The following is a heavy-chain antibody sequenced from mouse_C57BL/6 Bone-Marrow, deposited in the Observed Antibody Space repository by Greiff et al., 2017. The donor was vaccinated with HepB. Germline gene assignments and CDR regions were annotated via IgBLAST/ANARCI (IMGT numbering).Heavy chain of an antibody. Sequence: EVQLQQSGAELVRPGASVKLSCTASGFNIKDVYMHWVKQRPEQGLEWIGWIDPENGDTEYASKFQGKATITADTSSNTAYLQLSSLTSEDTAVYYCTTGLRRRTWFAYWGQGTLVTVSA. CDR1: GFNIKDVY. V-gene: IGHV14-4*01. CDR3: TTGLRRRTWFAY. CDR2: IDPENGDT. D-gene: IGHD2-2*01. J-gene: IGHJ3*01.